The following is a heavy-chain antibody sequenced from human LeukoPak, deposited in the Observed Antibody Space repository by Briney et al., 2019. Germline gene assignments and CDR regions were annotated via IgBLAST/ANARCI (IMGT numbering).Heavy chain of an antibody. J-gene: IGHJ4*02. CDR1: GFTFNTYW. Sequence: GGSLRLSCAASGFTFNTYWMNWVRQAPGKGLEWVSYISSSSSTIYYADSVKGRFTISRDNAKNSLYLQMNSLRAEDTAVYYCARDKTKDVPAAIFACDYWGQGTLVTVSS. V-gene: IGHV3-48*04. CDR2: ISSSSSTI. CDR3: ARDKTKDVPAAIFACDY. D-gene: IGHD2-2*01.